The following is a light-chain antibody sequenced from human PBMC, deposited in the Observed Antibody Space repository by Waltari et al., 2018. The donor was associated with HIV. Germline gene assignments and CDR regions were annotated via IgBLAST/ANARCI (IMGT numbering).Light chain of an antibody. V-gene: IGLV1-44*01. Sequence: QSVLTQPPSASGTPGQRVTISCSGSISNIGSNTVNWYQQLPGTAPKLLIYTTNHRPSGVPDRFSGSKSGASASLASSGLQSDDEADYYWATWDDSLNGPVFGGGTKLTVL. CDR1: ISNIGSNT. J-gene: IGLJ3*02. CDR2: TTN. CDR3: ATWDDSLNGPV.